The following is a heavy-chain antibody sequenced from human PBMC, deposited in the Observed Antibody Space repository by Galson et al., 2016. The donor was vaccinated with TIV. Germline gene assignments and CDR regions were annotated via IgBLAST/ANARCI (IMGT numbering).Heavy chain of an antibody. CDR2: IIGGGGST. V-gene: IGHV3-23*01. J-gene: IGHJ6*02. CDR1: GFTFSIFA. D-gene: IGHD3-22*01. CDR3: TKVPSSGFPYYYGLTS. Sequence: PRLSCAASGFTFSIFAMTWVRPAPGMGLEWVSAIIGGGGSTYYADSVKGRFTISRDNSKNTLFLQLNSLRAEDTAVYNCTKVPSSGFPYYYGLTSGARGPRSPSP.